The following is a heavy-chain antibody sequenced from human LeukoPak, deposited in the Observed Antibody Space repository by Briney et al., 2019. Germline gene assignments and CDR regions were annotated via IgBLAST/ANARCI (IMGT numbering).Heavy chain of an antibody. J-gene: IGHJ4*02. V-gene: IGHV3-7*01. CDR1: GFTFSTFW. Sequence: GGSLTLSCVVSGFTFSTFWIAWVRQAPGQGLEWVANMKQDGSAKHYVDSVKGRFTISRDNAKNSLYLQMNSLRAEDTAVYYCARDVDGNLAYCGQGTLVTVSS. D-gene: IGHD1-14*01. CDR3: ARDVDGNLAY. CDR2: MKQDGSAK.